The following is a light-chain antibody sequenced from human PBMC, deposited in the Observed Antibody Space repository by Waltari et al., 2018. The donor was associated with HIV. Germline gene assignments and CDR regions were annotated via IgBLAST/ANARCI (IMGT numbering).Light chain of an antibody. CDR1: QKINRY. V-gene: IGKV1-39*01. J-gene: IGKJ3*01. CDR3: QQSYGAPFT. Sequence: LLTQSPSALSASVGVTVTITCRASQKINRYLNWYQKKVGEPPKLLVYGGSSLQRGVPARFRGSGSGSEYILTISNLQSDDFATYFCQQSYGAPFTFGPGSTL. CDR2: GGS.